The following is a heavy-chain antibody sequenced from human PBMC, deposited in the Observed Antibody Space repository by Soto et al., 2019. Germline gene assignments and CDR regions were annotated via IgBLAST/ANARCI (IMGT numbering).Heavy chain of an antibody. CDR3: ARDLDYYGSGSYNWFDP. J-gene: IGHJ5*02. V-gene: IGHV1-69*01. CDR2: IIPIFGTA. CDR1: GGTFSSYA. Sequence: QVQLVQSGAEVKKPGSSVKVSCKASGGTFSSYAISWVRQAPGQGLEWMGGIIPIFGTANYAQKFQGRVTITADESTSTAYVELSSLRSEDTAVYYCARDLDYYGSGSYNWFDPWGQGTLVTVSS. D-gene: IGHD3-10*01.